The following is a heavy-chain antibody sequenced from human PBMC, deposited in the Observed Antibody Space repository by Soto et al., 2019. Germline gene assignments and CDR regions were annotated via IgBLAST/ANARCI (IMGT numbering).Heavy chain of an antibody. D-gene: IGHD3-16*01. V-gene: IGHV3-30*03. CDR3: GGGHYFSDN. CDR2: ISNDGSNK. J-gene: IGHJ4*02. Sequence: QVQLVESGGGVVQPGRSLRLSCAASGFTFSSYGMHWVRKSPGKGLEWVALISNDGSNKYYVDSVKGLFTIYRDNSNNTLYLQMHSLRAEDTAVYSCGGGHYFSDNWGQGTLITVSS. CDR1: GFTFSSYG.